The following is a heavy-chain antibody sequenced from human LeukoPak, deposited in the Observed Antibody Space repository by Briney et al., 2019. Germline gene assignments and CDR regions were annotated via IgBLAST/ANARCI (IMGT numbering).Heavy chain of an antibody. CDR3: AIEGATIDAFDI. V-gene: IGHV1-69*05. Sequence: GASVKVSCKVSGGTFSSYAISWVRQAPGQGLEWMGGIIPIFGTANYAQKFQGRVTITTDESTSTAYMELSSLRSEDTAVYYCAIEGATIDAFDIWGQGTMVTVSS. CDR1: GGTFSSYA. J-gene: IGHJ3*02. CDR2: IIPIFGTA. D-gene: IGHD3-16*01.